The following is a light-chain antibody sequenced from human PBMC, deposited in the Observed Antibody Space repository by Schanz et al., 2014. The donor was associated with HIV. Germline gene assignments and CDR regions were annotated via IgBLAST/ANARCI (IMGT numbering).Light chain of an antibody. J-gene: IGKJ4*01. Sequence: EIVLTQSPGTLSLLPGERATLSCRASQSLGGSQLAWYQHKPGQAPRLLIYGASNRATGIPARFSGSGSGTEFTLTISSLQSEDFAVYFCQQYNNWPPLTFGGGTKVQIK. V-gene: IGKV3-15*01. CDR1: QSLGGS. CDR3: QQYNNWPPLT. CDR2: GAS.